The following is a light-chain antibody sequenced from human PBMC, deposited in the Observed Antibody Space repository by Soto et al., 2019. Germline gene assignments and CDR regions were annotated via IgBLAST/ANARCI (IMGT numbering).Light chain of an antibody. V-gene: IGLV2-14*01. Sequence: QSALTQPASVSGSPGQSITLSCTGTSSDVCGYNYVSWYQQHPGKAPKLIIYNFNNRPSGVSNRFSGSKSGNTASLTISGRQAEDEADYYCSSYTRSRPAVCGGGTQLTVL. J-gene: IGLJ7*01. CDR2: NFN. CDR1: SSDVCGYNY. CDR3: SSYTRSRPAV.